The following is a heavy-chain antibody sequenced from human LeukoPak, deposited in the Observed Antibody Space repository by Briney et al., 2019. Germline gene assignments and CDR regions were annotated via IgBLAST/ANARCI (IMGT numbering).Heavy chain of an antibody. CDR3: ARHSPPYSSSWYYFDY. CDR2: TYYSGSS. CDR1: GGSISGYH. V-gene: IGHV4-59*01. Sequence: PSETLSLTCNVSGGSISGYHWSWIRQPPGKGLEWLGYTYYSGSSNYNPSLKSRVTMSADTSKNQFSLKLSSVTAADTAVYYCARHSPPYSSSWYYFDYWGQGTLVTVSS. J-gene: IGHJ4*02. D-gene: IGHD6-13*01.